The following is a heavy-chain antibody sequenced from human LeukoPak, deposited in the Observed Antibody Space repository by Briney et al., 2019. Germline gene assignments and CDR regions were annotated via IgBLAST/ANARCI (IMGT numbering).Heavy chain of an antibody. D-gene: IGHD3-22*01. V-gene: IGHV3-7*05. Sequence: GGSLRLSCAASGFTFSSYWMSWVRQAPGKGLEWVANIKQDGREKYYVDSVKGRFTISRDNAKNSLYLQMNSLRAEDTAVYYCARYYDSSGYYLYYYYYYGMDVWGQGTTVTVSS. CDR2: IKQDGREK. J-gene: IGHJ6*02. CDR1: GFTFSSYW. CDR3: ARYYDSSGYYLYYYYYYGMDV.